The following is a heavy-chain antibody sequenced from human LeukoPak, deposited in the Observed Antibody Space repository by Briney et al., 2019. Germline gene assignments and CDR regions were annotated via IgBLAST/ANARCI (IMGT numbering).Heavy chain of an antibody. D-gene: IGHD3-10*01. J-gene: IGHJ4*02. CDR1: GYTFISYD. CDR2: MNPNSGNT. CDR3: ATGGLWFGELKSQSGHNYEYYFDY. V-gene: IGHV1-8*01. Sequence: VASVKVSCKASGYTFISYDINWVRQATGQGLEWTGWMNPNSGNTDYAQKFQGRVTMTEDTSTDTAYMELSSLRSEDTAVYYCATGGLWFGELKSQSGHNYEYYFDYWGQGTLVTVSS.